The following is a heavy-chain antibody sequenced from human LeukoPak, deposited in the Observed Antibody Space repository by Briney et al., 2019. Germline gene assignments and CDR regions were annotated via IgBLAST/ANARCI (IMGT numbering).Heavy chain of an antibody. J-gene: IGHJ5*02. V-gene: IGHV3-21*01. CDR3: ARDLYGDYDNWSDP. CDR1: GFTFSSYS. D-gene: IGHD4-17*01. CDR2: ISSSSSYI. Sequence: GGSLRLSCAASGFTFSSYSMNWVRQAPGKGLEWVSSISSSSSYIYYADSVKGRFTISRDNAKNSLYLQMNSLRAEDTAVYYCARDLYGDYDNWSDPWGQGTLVTVTS.